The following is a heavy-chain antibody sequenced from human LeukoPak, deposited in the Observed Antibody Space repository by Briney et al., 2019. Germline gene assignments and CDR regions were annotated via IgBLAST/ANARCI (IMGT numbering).Heavy chain of an antibody. CDR1: GFTVSSNY. J-gene: IGHJ4*02. V-gene: IGHV3-53*01. CDR3: ARRGRYCSGGSCYENGFDY. Sequence: GGSLRLSCAASGFTVSSNYMSWVRQAPGKGLEWVSIIYSGGSTFYADSVKGRFTISRDNSKNTLYLQMNSLRAEDTAVYYCARRGRYCSGGSCYENGFDYWGQGTLVTVSS. CDR2: IYSGGST. D-gene: IGHD2-15*01.